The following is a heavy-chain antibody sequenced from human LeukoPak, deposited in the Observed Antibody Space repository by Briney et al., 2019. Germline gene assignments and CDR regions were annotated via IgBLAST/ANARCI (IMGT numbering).Heavy chain of an antibody. CDR1: GFTFSNYY. CDR2: ISSSSSYI. D-gene: IGHD3-22*01. CDR3: ARGPSSGYPYYFDY. V-gene: IGHV3-21*01. J-gene: IGHJ4*02. Sequence: GGPLRLSCTASGFTFSNYYMNWFRQAPGKGLEWVSSISSSSSYIYYADSVKGRFTISRDNAKNPLYLQMNSLRAEDTAVYYCARGPSSGYPYYFDYWGQGTLVTVSS.